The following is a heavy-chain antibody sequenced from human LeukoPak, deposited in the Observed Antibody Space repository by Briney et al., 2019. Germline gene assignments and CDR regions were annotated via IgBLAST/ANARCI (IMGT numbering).Heavy chain of an antibody. V-gene: IGHV1-8*03. CDR3: ARIDYSNAFDI. CDR2: MNPNSGKT. Sequence: ASVKVSCKASGGTFSSYAISWVRQAPGQGLEWLGWMNPNSGKTGCAQKFQGRLTITWNTSINTVYMELGSLRSEDTAVYYCARIDYSNAFDIWGRGTMVTVSS. D-gene: IGHD4-11*01. CDR1: GGTFSSYA. J-gene: IGHJ3*02.